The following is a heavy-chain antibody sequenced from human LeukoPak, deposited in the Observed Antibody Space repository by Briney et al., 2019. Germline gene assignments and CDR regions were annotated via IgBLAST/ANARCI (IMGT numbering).Heavy chain of an antibody. CDR3: ARDLGDNRGSYSFDY. Sequence: PEGSLRLSCAASGFTFSGHAVHWVRRAPGKRLEWRAVISYDGSNKYYARSVKGRFTISRDNAKNAVYLEMNSLSAEDTAIYYCARDLGDNRGSYSFDYWGQGTQVTVSS. J-gene: IGHJ4*02. CDR1: GFTFSGHA. D-gene: IGHD1-26*01. CDR2: ISYDGSNK. V-gene: IGHV3-30-3*01.